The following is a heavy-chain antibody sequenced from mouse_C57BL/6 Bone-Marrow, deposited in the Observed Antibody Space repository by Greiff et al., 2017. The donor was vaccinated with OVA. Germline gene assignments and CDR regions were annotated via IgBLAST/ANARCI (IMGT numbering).Heavy chain of an antibody. Sequence: VQLQQPGAELVKPGASVKLSCRASGYTFTSYWMHWVKQRPGQGLEWIGMIHPNSGSTNYNEKFKSKATLTVDKSSSTAYMQLSSLTSEDSAVYYCARLRLLLPFDVWGTGTTVTVSS. CDR3: ARLRLLLPFDV. V-gene: IGHV1-64*01. D-gene: IGHD1-1*01. J-gene: IGHJ1*03. CDR1: GYTFTSYW. CDR2: IHPNSGST.